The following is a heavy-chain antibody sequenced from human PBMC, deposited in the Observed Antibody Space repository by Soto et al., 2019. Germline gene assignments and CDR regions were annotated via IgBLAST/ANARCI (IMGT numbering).Heavy chain of an antibody. Sequence: SETLSLTCTVSGGSISSGDYYWSWIRQPPGKGLEWIGYIYYSGSTYYNPSLKSRVTISVDTSKNQFSLKLSSVTAADTAVYYCARGAAYYYDSSGYWYYFDYRGQGTLVTVSS. CDR3: ARGAAYYYDSSGYWYYFDY. CDR1: GGSISSGDYY. V-gene: IGHV4-30-4*01. CDR2: IYYSGST. J-gene: IGHJ4*02. D-gene: IGHD3-22*01.